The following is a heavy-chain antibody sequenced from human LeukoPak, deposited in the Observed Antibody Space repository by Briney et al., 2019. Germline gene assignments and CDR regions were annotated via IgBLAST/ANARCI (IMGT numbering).Heavy chain of an antibody. CDR1: GYTFTGYY. D-gene: IGHD2-2*01. J-gene: IGHJ5*02. V-gene: IGHV1-2*02. Sequence: GASVKVSCKASGYTFTGYYMHWVRQAPGQGLEWMGWINPNNGGTNYAQKFQGRVTMTRDTSISTAYMELSRLRSDDTAVYYCARYCSSTSCFNWFDPWGQGTLVTVSS. CDR3: ARYCSSTSCFNWFDP. CDR2: INPNNGGT.